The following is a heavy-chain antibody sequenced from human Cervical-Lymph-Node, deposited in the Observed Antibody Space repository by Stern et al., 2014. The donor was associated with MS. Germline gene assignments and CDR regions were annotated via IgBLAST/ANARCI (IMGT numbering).Heavy chain of an antibody. CDR3: AKHACTGAACPFDL. Sequence: QLQLQESGPGLVKPSETLSLTCAVSGDSISSYTHYWAWIRQPPGKGLEWIGSSVDSGATYYTQSLKSLVTISVDTSKTPFSLGLNSVSAADTAVYYCAKHACTGAACPFDLWGQGTLVTVSS. D-gene: IGHD2-8*02. V-gene: IGHV4-39*01. J-gene: IGHJ4*02. CDR2: SVDSGAT. CDR1: GDSISSYTHY.